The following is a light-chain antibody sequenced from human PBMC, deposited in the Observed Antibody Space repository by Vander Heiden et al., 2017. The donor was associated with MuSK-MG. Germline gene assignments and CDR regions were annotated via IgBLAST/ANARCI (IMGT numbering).Light chain of an antibody. CDR3: EAWDDSLNGPYVV. V-gene: IGLV1-44*01. CDR2: SNN. Sequence: QSVLTQPPSASGTPGQRVTIPCSGSSSNIGRNTVNWYQQLPGTATKLLIYSNNQRPSGGPDRCSGSKSGTSASLAISGLQSEDEADDYCEAWDDSLNGPYVVFGGGTKLTVL. CDR1: SSNIGRNT. J-gene: IGLJ2*01.